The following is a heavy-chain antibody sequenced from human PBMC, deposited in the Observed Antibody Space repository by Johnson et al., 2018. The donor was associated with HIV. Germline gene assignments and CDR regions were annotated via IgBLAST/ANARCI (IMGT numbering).Heavy chain of an antibody. CDR1: GFNFDDYG. J-gene: IGHJ3*02. CDR2: IYNGGDT. CDR3: ARGRASWELYDAFEI. V-gene: IGHV3-66*02. D-gene: IGHD1-26*01. Sequence: VQLVESGGGEVRPGGSLRLSCVASGFNFDDYGVSWVRQAPGKGLEWVSVIYNGGDTYYADSMRGRLTISRDNSKNTLYLQMSSLRAGDTAVYYCARGRASWELYDAFEIWGQGTMVIVSS.